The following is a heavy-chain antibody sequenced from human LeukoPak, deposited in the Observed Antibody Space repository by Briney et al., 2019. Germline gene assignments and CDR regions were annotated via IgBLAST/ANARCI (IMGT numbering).Heavy chain of an antibody. CDR1: GFTFSSSS. CDR3: ATSDDLWSGMDN. Sequence: GGSLRLSCAVSGFTFSSSSLNWVRQAPGKGLEWVSSISSSSYIYYADSVKGRFTISRDNAKNSLYLQMDSLRADDTAVYYCATSDDLWSGMDNWGQGTLVTVSS. CDR2: ISSSSYI. J-gene: IGHJ4*02. D-gene: IGHD3-3*01. V-gene: IGHV3-21*01.